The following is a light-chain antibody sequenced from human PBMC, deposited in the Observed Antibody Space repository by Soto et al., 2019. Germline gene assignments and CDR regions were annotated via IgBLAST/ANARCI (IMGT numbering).Light chain of an antibody. J-gene: IGKJ1*01. CDR3: QQYGSSPPWT. Sequence: EIVMTQSPATLSVSPGERATLSCRASQSVSSNLAWYQQKPGQAPRLLIYGASSRATGTPDRFSGSGSGTDFTLTISRLEPEDFAVYYCQQYGSSPPWTFGQGTKVDNK. CDR1: QSVSSN. V-gene: IGKV3-20*01. CDR2: GAS.